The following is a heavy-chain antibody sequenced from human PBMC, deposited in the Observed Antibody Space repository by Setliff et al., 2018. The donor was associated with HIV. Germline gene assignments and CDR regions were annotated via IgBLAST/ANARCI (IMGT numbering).Heavy chain of an antibody. CDR1: GFTFNHFW. J-gene: IGHJ5*01. CDR2: INQDGRQK. CDR3: AWGEACAA. D-gene: IGHD3-16*01. V-gene: IGHV3-7*03. Sequence: PGGSLRLSCTASGFTFNHFWMTWVRQAPGKGLEWVAAINQDGRQKYFANSVTGRFTISRDNAKNSVYLHMDSLRGEDSALYFCAWGEACAAWGQGTLVTVSS.